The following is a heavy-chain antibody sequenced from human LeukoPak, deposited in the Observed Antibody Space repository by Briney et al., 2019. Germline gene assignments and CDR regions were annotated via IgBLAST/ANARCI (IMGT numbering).Heavy chain of an antibody. CDR2: ISRTGVAT. CDR1: GFTFISFA. J-gene: IGHJ4*02. Sequence: GGTLRLSCAASGFTFISFAMSWVRQAPGKGLEWVSTISRTGVATYYANSVKGRFTISRDNSKNTVYLQMDSLRAEDTAVYYCAKHSHDGSAPYYEVQFDSWGQGTLVTVSS. D-gene: IGHD3-22*01. V-gene: IGHV3-23*01. CDR3: AKHSHDGSAPYYEVQFDS.